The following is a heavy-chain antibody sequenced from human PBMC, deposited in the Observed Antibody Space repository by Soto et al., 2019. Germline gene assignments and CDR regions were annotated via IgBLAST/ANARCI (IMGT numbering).Heavy chain of an antibody. V-gene: IGHV3-23*01. J-gene: IGHJ4*02. CDR3: ARDPLAYCGGDCYATDIYFDY. D-gene: IGHD2-21*01. Sequence: GGSLRLSCAASGFGFTFSTSAMSWVRQAPEKSIEWVSTFRESGGTTHYANSVKGRFTISRDNSKNTLYLQMNSLRAEDTAVYYCARDPLAYCGGDCYATDIYFDYWGQGTLVTVSS. CDR1: GFGFTFSTSA. CDR2: FRESGGTT.